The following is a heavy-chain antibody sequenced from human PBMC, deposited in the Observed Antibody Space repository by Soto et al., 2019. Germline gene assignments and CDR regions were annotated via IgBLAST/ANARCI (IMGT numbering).Heavy chain of an antibody. J-gene: IGHJ4*02. CDR2: ISAYNGNT. V-gene: IGHV1-18*01. Sequence: GASVKVSCKASGYTFTSYGISWVRQAPGQGLEWMGWISAYNGNTNYAQKLQGRVTMTTDTSTSTAYMELRSLRSDDTAVYYCATSIMAGRTALRNRDFDYWGQGTLVTVSS. CDR1: GYTFTSYG. D-gene: IGHD6-19*01. CDR3: ATSIMAGRTALRNRDFDY.